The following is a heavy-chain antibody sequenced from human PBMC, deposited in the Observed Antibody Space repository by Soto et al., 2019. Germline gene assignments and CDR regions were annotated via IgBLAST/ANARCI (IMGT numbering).Heavy chain of an antibody. D-gene: IGHD3-22*01. Sequence: SDTLSLTCAVSGGSISSGGYSWSWIRQPPGKGLEWIGYIYHSGSTYYNPSLKSRVTISVDRSKNQFSLKLSSVTAADTAVYYCARAPARYYYDGSGYYYGDYFDYWGQGTLVTVSS. CDR3: ARAPARYYYDGSGYYYGDYFDY. J-gene: IGHJ4*02. CDR2: IYHSGST. V-gene: IGHV4-30-2*01. CDR1: GGSISSGGYS.